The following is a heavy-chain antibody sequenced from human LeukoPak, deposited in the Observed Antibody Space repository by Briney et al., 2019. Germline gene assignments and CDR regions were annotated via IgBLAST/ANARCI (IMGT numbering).Heavy chain of an antibody. J-gene: IGHJ5*02. CDR2: IIPIFGTA. Sequence: SVKVSCKASGGTFSSYAISWVRQAPGQGLEWMGGIIPIFGTANYAQKFQGRVTITTDESTSTAYMELSSLRSEDTAVYYCARSWPFDTTSLFDPWGQGTLVTVSS. CDR1: GGTFSSYA. D-gene: IGHD1-1*01. V-gene: IGHV1-69*05. CDR3: ARSWPFDTTSLFDP.